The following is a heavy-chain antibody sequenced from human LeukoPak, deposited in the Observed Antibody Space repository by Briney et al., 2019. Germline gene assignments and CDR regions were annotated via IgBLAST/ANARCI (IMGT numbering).Heavy chain of an antibody. Sequence: SVQVPCKASGGTFSSYAISWVRLAPGHGLEWMGRIIPILGIATYAQKFQGRVTITADKSTSTAYMQLSSLRYEDTAVYYSARDLGGLRRTTVTGVFDYWGQGALVTVSS. CDR1: GGTFSSYA. J-gene: IGHJ4*02. CDR3: ARDLGGLRRTTVTGVFDY. D-gene: IGHD4-17*01. V-gene: IGHV1-69*04. CDR2: IIPILGIA.